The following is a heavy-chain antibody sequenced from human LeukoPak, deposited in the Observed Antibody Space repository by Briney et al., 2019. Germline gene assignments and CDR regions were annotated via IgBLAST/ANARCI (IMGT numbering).Heavy chain of an antibody. J-gene: IGHJ4*02. CDR2: INHSGST. D-gene: IGHD3-16*02. CDR1: GGSFSGYY. Sequence: SETLSLTCAVYGGSFSGYYWSWIRQPPGKGLEWIGEINHSGSTNYNPSLKSRVTISVDTSKNQFSLKLSSVTAADTAVYYCARGKTYYDYVWGSYRLRYYFHYWGQGILVTVSS. CDR3: ARGKTYYDYVWGSYRLRYYFHY. V-gene: IGHV4-34*01.